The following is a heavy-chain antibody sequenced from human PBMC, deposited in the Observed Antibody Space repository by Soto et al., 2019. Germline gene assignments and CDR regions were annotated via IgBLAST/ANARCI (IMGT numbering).Heavy chain of an antibody. V-gene: IGHV1-24*01. D-gene: IGHD1-26*01. Sequence: ASVKVSCKVSGYTLTELSMHWVRQAPGKGLEWMGGSDPEDGETIYAQKFQGRVTMTEDTSTDTAYMELSSLRSEDTAVYYCATDGRRYSRTGFFDYWGPGTLVTVSS. CDR3: ATDGRRYSRTGFFDY. CDR2: SDPEDGET. CDR1: GYTLTELS. J-gene: IGHJ4*02.